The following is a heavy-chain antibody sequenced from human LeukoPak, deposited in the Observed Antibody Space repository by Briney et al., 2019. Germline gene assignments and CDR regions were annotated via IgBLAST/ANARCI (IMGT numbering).Heavy chain of an antibody. CDR3: ARAVRGVRARTDGMDV. V-gene: IGHV4-39*07. D-gene: IGHD3-10*01. Sequence: PSETLSLTCTVSGGSISSSSYYWGWIRQPPGKGLEWIGSIYYSGSTYYNPSLKSRVTISVDTSKNQFSLKLSSVTAADTAVYYCARAVRGVRARTDGMDVWGQGTTVTVSS. J-gene: IGHJ6*02. CDR1: GGSISSSSYY. CDR2: IYYSGST.